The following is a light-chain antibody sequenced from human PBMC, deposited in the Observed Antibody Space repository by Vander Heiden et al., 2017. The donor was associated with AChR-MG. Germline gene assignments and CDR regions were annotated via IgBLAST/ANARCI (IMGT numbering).Light chain of an antibody. Sequence: QSALTHPRSVSGSPGQSVTISCTGTSSDVGGYNYVSWYQQHPGQAPKLMIYDVSKRPSGVPDRFSGSKSGNTASLTISGLQAEDEADYYCCSYAGSYTVYVFGTGTKVTVL. CDR2: DVS. CDR3: CSYAGSYTVYV. J-gene: IGLJ1*01. V-gene: IGLV2-11*01. CDR1: SSDVGGYNY.